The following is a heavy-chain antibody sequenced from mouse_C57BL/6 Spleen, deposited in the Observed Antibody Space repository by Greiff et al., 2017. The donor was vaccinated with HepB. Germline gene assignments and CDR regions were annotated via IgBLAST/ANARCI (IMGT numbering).Heavy chain of an antibody. J-gene: IGHJ2*01. CDR2: IRSKSNNYAT. V-gene: IGHV10-1*01. CDR1: GFSFNTYA. Sequence: EVKLVESGGGLVQPKGSLKLSCAASGFSFNTYAMNWVRQAPGKGLEWVARIRSKSNNYATYYADSVKDRFTISRDDSESMLYLQMNNLKTEDTAMYYCVRSLTGTGFDYWGQGTTLTVSS. D-gene: IGHD4-1*01. CDR3: VRSLTGTGFDY.